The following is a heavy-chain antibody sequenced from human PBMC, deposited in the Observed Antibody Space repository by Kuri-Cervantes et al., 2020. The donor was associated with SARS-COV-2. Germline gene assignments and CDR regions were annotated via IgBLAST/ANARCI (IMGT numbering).Heavy chain of an antibody. V-gene: IGHV5-51*01. CDR1: GYSFTSYW. J-gene: IGHJ3*02. CDR3: ARPLYYYDSSGYPGSVVAFDI. D-gene: IGHD3-22*01. CDR2: IYPGDSDT. Sequence: GGFLRLPGKGSGYSFTSYWIGWLRQMPGKGLEWMGIIYPGDSDTRHSPSFQGQVTISADKSISTAYLQWSSLKASDTAMYYCARPLYYYDSSGYPGSVVAFDIWGQGTMVTVSS.